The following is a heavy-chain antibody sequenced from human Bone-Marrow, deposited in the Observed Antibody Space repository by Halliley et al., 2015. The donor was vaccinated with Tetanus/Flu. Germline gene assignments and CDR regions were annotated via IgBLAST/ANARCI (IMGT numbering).Heavy chain of an antibody. CDR2: IYSGGGT. J-gene: IGHJ4*02. D-gene: IGHD5-12*01. V-gene: IGHV3-53*01. Sequence: SLIYSGGGTKYAVSVKGRFTISRDNSRNTLYLQMNSLRAEDTGIYYCASLNTRGHSGYDYSFFDSWGQGTLVTVSS. CDR3: ASLNTRGHSGYDYSFFDS.